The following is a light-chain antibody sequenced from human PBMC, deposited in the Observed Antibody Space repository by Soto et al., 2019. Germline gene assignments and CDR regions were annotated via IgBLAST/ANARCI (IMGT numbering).Light chain of an antibody. CDR2: DVT. CDR1: SSDVGAYNA. CDR3: FSYAGNYIYV. V-gene: IGLV2-11*01. J-gene: IGLJ1*01. Sequence: QSVLTQPRSVSGSPAQSVTISCTGTSSDVGAYNAVSWYQQNPGKAPKFMIYDVTKRPSGVPDRFSGSKSGNTASLTISGLQAEDEADYYCFSYAGNYIYVFGTGTKVTVL.